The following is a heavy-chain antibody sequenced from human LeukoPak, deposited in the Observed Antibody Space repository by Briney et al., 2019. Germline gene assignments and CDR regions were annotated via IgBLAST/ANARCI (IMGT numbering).Heavy chain of an antibody. CDR2: IYYSGST. D-gene: IGHD3-22*01. J-gene: IGHJ4*02. CDR1: GGSISSSSYY. V-gene: IGHV4-39*07. CDR3: AGGYDSSGYYPGYFDY. Sequence: SETLSLTCTVSGGSISSSSYYWGWIRQPPGKGLEWSGSIYYSGSTYYNPSLKSRVTISVDTSKNQFSLKLSSVTAADTAVYYCAGGYDSSGYYPGYFDYWGQGTLVTVSS.